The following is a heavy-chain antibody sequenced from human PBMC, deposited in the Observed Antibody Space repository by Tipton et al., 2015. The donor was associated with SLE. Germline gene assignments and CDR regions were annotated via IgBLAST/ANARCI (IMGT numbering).Heavy chain of an antibody. V-gene: IGHV3-9*01. D-gene: IGHD6-19*01. CDR1: GFTFDDSG. CDR2: ISWNRGLI. J-gene: IGHJ4*02. CDR3: AKANSGWYSYFDY. Sequence: SLRLSCATSGFTFDDSGMHWVRQAPGKGLEWISGISWNRGLIAYADSVKGRFTISRDTVKNSLNLQMNSLRADDTAFYYCAKANSGWYSYFDYWGQGTLVTVSS.